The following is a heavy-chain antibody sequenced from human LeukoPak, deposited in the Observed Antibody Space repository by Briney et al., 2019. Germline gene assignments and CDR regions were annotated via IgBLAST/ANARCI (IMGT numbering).Heavy chain of an antibody. D-gene: IGHD3-3*01. CDR3: AKSHSYHDFWSGYYGYFDY. V-gene: IGHV3-7*01. J-gene: IGHJ4*02. CDR2: IKQDGSEK. CDR1: GFTFSSYW. Sequence: GGSLRLSCAASGFTFSSYWMSWVRQAPGKGLEWVANIKQDGSEKYYVDSVKGRFTISRDNAKNSLYLQMNSLRAEDTAVYCCAKSHSYHDFWSGYYGYFDYWGQGTLVTVSS.